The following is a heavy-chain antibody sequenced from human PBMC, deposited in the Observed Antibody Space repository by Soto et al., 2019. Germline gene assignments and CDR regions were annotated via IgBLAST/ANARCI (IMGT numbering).Heavy chain of an antibody. D-gene: IGHD3-10*01. CDR1: GGSISNFY. CDR3: ARESYYGSGATVVGY. V-gene: IGHV4-59*01. Sequence: SETLSLTCTVSGGSISNFYWSWIRQPPGKGLEWIGYIYYSGTTSYNPSLNSRVTISVDTSKNQFSLKLNSVTAADTAVYYCARESYYGSGATVVGYRGLGTLVTVSS. J-gene: IGHJ4*02. CDR2: IYYSGTT.